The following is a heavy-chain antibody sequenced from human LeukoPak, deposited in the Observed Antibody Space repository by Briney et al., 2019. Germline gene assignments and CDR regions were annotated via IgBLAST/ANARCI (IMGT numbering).Heavy chain of an antibody. Sequence: SETLSLTCTVSGGSISSGGYYWSWIRQHPGKGLEWIGYIYYSGSTYYNPSLKSRVTISVDTSKNQFSLKLSSVTAADTAVYYCARALSVRITIFGVVPGAFDIWGQGTMVTVSS. CDR3: ARALSVRITIFGVVPGAFDI. J-gene: IGHJ3*02. CDR1: GGSISSGGYY. CDR2: IYYSGST. D-gene: IGHD3-3*01. V-gene: IGHV4-31*03.